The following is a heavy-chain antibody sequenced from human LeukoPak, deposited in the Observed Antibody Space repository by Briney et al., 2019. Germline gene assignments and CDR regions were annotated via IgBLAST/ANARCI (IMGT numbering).Heavy chain of an antibody. CDR1: GFTFSSHA. J-gene: IGHJ4*02. Sequence: GRSLRLSCAASGFTFSSHALHWVRQAPGKGLEWVAVISSVGSYKYYADSVKGRFTISRDNSKNTLYLQMNSLIPEDTAVYYCARQYISGQWYFDYWGQGTLVTVSS. CDR3: ARQYISGQWYFDY. D-gene: IGHD5-18*01. V-gene: IGHV3-30*04. CDR2: ISSVGSYK.